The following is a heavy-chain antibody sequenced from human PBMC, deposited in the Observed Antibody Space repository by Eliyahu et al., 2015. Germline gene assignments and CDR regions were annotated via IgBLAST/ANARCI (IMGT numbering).Heavy chain of an antibody. J-gene: IGHJ4*02. CDR3: AKDIRPLLEGGLDY. CDR2: ISYDGSNK. D-gene: IGHD2-15*01. V-gene: IGHV3-30*18. CDR1: GXTFRSYG. Sequence: QVQLVESGGXVVQPGRXLXLXCAAXGXTFRSYGMHWVRQAPGKGLGWVAVISYDGSNKYYADSVKGRFTISRDNSKNTLYLQMNSLRAEDTAVYYCAKDIRPLLEGGLDYWGQGTLVTVSS.